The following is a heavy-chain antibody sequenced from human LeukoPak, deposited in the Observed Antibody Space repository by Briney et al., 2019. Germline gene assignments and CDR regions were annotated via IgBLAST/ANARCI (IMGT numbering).Heavy chain of an antibody. J-gene: IGHJ6*03. V-gene: IGHV1-69*01. CDR1: GGTFSSYA. CDR3: ARVSNKSGERGTPYCYYMDV. CDR2: IIPIFGTA. D-gene: IGHD1/OR15-1a*01. Sequence: ASVKVSCKASGGTFSSYAISWVRQAPGQGLEWMGGIIPIFGTANYAQKFQGRVTITADESTSTAYMELGSLRSEDTAVYYCARVSNKSGERGTPYCYYMDVWGKGTTVTVSS.